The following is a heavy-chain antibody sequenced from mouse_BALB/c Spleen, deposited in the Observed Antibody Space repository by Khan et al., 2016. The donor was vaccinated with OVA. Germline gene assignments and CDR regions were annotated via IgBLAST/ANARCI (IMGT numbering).Heavy chain of an antibody. J-gene: IGHJ4*01. D-gene: IGHD2-10*01. CDR3: ARAYYGNYREAMDY. V-gene: IGHV2-6-7*01. CDR1: GFSLTGYG. CDR2: IWGDGST. Sequence: QVQLKESGPGLVAPSQSLSITCTVSGFSLTGYGVNWVRQPPGKGLEWLGMIWGDGSTDYNSALKSRLNLTKDNSKSQVFLKMNSLQTDDKARYYCARAYYGNYREAMDYWGQGTSVTVSS.